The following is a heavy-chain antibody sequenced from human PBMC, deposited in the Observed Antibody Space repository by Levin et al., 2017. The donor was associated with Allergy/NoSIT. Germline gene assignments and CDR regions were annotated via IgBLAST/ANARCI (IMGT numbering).Heavy chain of an antibody. V-gene: IGHV3-23*01. CDR1: RFMFHSYG. J-gene: IGHJ4*02. D-gene: IGHD6-19*01. CDR3: AKEEWLVRGFDY. Sequence: GESLKISCAASRFMFHSYGMTWVRQAPGKGLEWVSGITSSGDNTYYADSVKGRFTISRDNSKNTLYLQMNSLRAEDTAVYYCAKEEWLVRGFDYWGQGTLVSVSS. CDR2: ITSSGDNT.